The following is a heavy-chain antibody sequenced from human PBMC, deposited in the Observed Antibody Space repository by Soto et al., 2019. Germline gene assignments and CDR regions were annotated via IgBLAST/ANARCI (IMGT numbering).Heavy chain of an antibody. CDR1: GGSVSNASFY. Sequence: QVQLQESGPGLVKPSETLSLTCSVSGGSVSNASFYWTWIRQAPGTGLEYIGYIFFTGGTNYNPSIRSRVTISLDTSKNHFSLKLNSMTAADTAVYYCVRVLDSSWYADLWGRGTLVTVSS. CDR2: IFFTGGT. CDR3: VRVLDSSWYADL. J-gene: IGHJ2*01. D-gene: IGHD3-22*01. V-gene: IGHV4-61*03.